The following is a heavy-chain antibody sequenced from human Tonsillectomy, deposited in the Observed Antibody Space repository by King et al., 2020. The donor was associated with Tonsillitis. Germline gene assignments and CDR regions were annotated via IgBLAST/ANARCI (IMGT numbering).Heavy chain of an antibody. CDR2: ISNDGTNK. CDR3: AREVGVSPEWCDP. CDR1: GFTFTKYG. D-gene: IGHD2-15*01. V-gene: IGHV3-30*03. Sequence: VQLVESGGGVVQPGTSLRLSCAASGFTFTKYGMHWVRQAPGKGLDWVAVISNDGTNKYYADPVKGRFAISRDNSRNTLYLQLNNLRAEDTGLYYCAREVGVSPEWCDPWGQGTLVAVSS. J-gene: IGHJ5*02.